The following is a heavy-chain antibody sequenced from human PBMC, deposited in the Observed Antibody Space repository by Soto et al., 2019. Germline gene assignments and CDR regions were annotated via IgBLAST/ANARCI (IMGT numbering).Heavy chain of an antibody. CDR1: GFTFRDHY. V-gene: IGHV3-11*05. CDR3: ARLRLTGYFDY. J-gene: IGHJ4*02. CDR2: ISTSSSYT. Sequence: QVQLVESGGGLVKPGGSLRLSCFASGFTFRDHYMPWIRQAPGKGLEWLSYISTSSSYTNYADSVKGRFTISRDNAMNSLYLQMNSLRAEDTAVYYCARLRLTGYFDYWGQGTLVTVSS.